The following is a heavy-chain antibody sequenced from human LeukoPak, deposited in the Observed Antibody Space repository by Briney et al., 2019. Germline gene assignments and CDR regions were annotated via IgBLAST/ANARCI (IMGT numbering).Heavy chain of an antibody. J-gene: IGHJ4*02. V-gene: IGHV3-9*01. CDR3: AKDRSGSYFGGIDY. CDR1: GFTCDDYA. Sequence: GGSLRLSCAASGFTCDDYAMHWVRQAPGKGLVWVSGISWNSGSIGYADSVKGRITISRDNAKNSLYLQMNSLRAEDTALYYCAKDRSGSYFGGIDYWGQGTLVTVSS. D-gene: IGHD1-26*01. CDR2: ISWNSGSI.